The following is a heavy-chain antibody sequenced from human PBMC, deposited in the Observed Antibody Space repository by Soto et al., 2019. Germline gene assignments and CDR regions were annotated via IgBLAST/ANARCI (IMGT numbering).Heavy chain of an antibody. CDR1: GYTFTSYD. D-gene: IGHD2-15*01. Sequence: AAVKVSCNAYGYTFTSYDINWVRHSIGQGVEWMGWMNPHSGNTGYAQKFQGRFTMTRNTSISTAYMELSSLRSEDRAVYYFARERCSGGSSYFGMYGMDVWGKGTTLTVSS. V-gene: IGHV1-8*01. CDR3: ARERCSGGSSYFGMYGMDV. CDR2: MNPHSGNT. J-gene: IGHJ6*04.